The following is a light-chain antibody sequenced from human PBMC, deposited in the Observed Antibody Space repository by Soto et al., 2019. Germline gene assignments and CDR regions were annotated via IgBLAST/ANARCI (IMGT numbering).Light chain of an antibody. CDR3: PQHIRYTLT. CDR2: GAS. V-gene: IGKV3D-15*01. J-gene: IGKJ4*01. CDR1: QSVSSN. Sequence: EIVITQSPATLSVSPGERATLSCRASQSVSSNLAWYEQTPGQAPSLLIYGASTRATGTLARFSGSGAGTDCTLPISSLQSEDFAVAYCPQHIRYTLTFGGGTKVDIK.